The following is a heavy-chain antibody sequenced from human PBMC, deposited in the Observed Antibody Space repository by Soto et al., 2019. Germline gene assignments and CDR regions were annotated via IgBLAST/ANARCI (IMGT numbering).Heavy chain of an antibody. CDR3: AKELREGWYYITYYCYYGMDV. Sequence: QVQLVESGGGVVQPGRSLRLSCAASGFTFSSYGMHWVRQAPGKGLEWVAVISYDGSNKYYADSVKGRFTISRDNSKNTLYLQMNSLRAEDTAVYYCAKELREGWYYITYYCYYGMDVWGQGTTVTVSS. CDR1: GFTFSSYG. J-gene: IGHJ6*02. CDR2: ISYDGSNK. V-gene: IGHV3-30*18. D-gene: IGHD6-19*01.